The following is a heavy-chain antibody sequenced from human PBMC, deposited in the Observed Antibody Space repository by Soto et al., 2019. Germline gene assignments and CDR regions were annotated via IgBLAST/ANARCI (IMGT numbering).Heavy chain of an antibody. V-gene: IGHV1-3*05. Sequence: QVQLVQSGAEEKKPGASVNVSCKASGYTFTGYAMHWVGQAPGQRLEWMGWINAGNGNTKYSQKFQGRVTITRDTSASTAYMELSSLRSEDTAVYYCARAVAVAADFDDWGQGTLVTVSS. CDR2: INAGNGNT. CDR1: GYTFTGYA. D-gene: IGHD6-19*01. J-gene: IGHJ4*02. CDR3: ARAVAVAADFDD.